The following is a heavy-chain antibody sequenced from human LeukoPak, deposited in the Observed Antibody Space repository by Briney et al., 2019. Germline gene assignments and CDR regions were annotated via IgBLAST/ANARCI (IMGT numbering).Heavy chain of an antibody. V-gene: IGHV4-61*02. CDR3: ARGSSSWSYYFDY. J-gene: IGHJ4*02. D-gene: IGHD6-13*01. CDR1: GGSISSGSYY. CDR2: IYTSGST. Sequence: SETLSLTCTVSGGSISSGSYYWSWIRQPAGKGLEWIGRIYTSGSTNYNPSLKSRVTISVDTSKNQFSLELSSVTAADTAVYYCARGSSSWSYYFDYWGQGTLVTVSS.